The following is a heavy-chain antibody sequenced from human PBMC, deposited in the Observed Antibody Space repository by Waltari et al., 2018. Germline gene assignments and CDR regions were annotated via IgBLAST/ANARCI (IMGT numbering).Heavy chain of an antibody. D-gene: IGHD1-20*01. V-gene: IGHV1-3*01. CDR3: ARSLNWNDAGDY. CDR1: GYTFPSYA. J-gene: IGHJ4*02. CDR2: INAGNGNT. Sequence: QVQLVQSGAEVKKPGASVKVSCKASGYTFPSYAMHWVRQAPGQRLEWMGWINAGNGNTKYSQKFQGRVTITRDTSASTAYMELSSLRSEDTAVYYCARSLNWNDAGDYWGQGTLVTVSS.